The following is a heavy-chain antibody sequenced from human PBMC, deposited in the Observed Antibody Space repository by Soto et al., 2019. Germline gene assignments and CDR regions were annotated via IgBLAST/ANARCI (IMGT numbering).Heavy chain of an antibody. CDR1: GFTFSSYA. J-gene: IGHJ3*02. V-gene: IGHV3-30-3*01. Sequence: GGSLRLSCAASGFTFSSYAMHWVRQAPGKGLEWVAVISYDGSNKYYADSVKGRFTISRDNSKNTLYLQMNSLRAEDTAVYYCARDGDLGYCSGGSCYPLGEAFDIWGQGTMVTVSS. CDR2: ISYDGSNK. D-gene: IGHD2-15*01. CDR3: ARDGDLGYCSGGSCYPLGEAFDI.